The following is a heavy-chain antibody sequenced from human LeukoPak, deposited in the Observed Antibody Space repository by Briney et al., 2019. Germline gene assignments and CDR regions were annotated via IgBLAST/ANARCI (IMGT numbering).Heavy chain of an antibody. J-gene: IGHJ4*02. CDR3: AKGFGYFDY. D-gene: IGHD3-16*01. CDR2: ITWDGGST. CDR1: GFTFDDYT. Sequence: GGSLRLSCAASGFTFDDYTMHWVRQAPETGLEWVSLITWDGGSTYYADSVKGRFTISRDNSKNTLYLQMNSLRAEDTAVYYCAKGFGYFDYWGQGTLVTVSS. V-gene: IGHV3-43*01.